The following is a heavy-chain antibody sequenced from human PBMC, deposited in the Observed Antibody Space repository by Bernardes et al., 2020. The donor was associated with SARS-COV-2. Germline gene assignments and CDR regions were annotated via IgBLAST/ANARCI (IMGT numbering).Heavy chain of an antibody. D-gene: IGHD6-19*01. CDR2: IDDRGST. CDR1: GGSISDYY. V-gene: IGHV4-59*01. CDR3: AREQWLAYYFDY. Sequence: SETLSLTCTVSGGSISDYYWTWIRQSPGKELEWIGYIDDRGSTNYNPSLKSRVTLLVDTSNNQFSLRLSSVTAADTAVYYCAREQWLAYYFDYLGQGTLVTVSS. J-gene: IGHJ4*02.